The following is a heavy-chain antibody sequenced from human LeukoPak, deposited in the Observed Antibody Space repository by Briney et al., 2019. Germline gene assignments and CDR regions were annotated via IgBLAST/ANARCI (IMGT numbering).Heavy chain of an antibody. D-gene: IGHD3-10*02. CDR2: IRYDSSNN. Sequence: GGSLRLSCAASGSTFSDFGMHWVRQAPGRGLEWVAFIRYDSSNNFYADSVKGRFTISRDNAKNSLYLQMNSLRAEDTAVYYCAELGITMIGGVWGKGTTVTISS. CDR1: GSTFSDFG. V-gene: IGHV3-30*02. J-gene: IGHJ6*04. CDR3: AELGITMIGGV.